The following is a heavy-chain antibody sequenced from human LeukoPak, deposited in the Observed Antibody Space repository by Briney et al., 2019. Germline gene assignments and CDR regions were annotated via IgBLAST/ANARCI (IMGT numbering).Heavy chain of an antibody. V-gene: IGHV3-7*01. J-gene: IGHJ4*02. Sequence: SGGSLRLSCAASGFTFTTYWMSWVRQAPGKGLERVANIKEDGSEIHYVDSVKGRFTISRDNAENSLYLQMDSLRAEDTAVYYCARSGSDFDYWGQGTLVTVSS. CDR1: GFTFTTYW. CDR3: ARSGSDFDY. CDR2: IKEDGSEI. D-gene: IGHD1-26*01.